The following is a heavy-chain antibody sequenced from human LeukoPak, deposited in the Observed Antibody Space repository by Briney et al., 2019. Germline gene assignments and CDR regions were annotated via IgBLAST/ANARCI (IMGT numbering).Heavy chain of an antibody. CDR2: IHTGGTT. CDR3: ARVWFGYFFQ. CDR1: GFDISYNY. V-gene: IGHV3-53*01. Sequence: GGSLRLFCVASGFDISYNYVGWVRQAPGKGLEWVSVIHTGGTTHYTDSVKGRFTISKDNSNNTVYLQMNSVRVEDTAVYYCARVWFGYFFQWGQGALVTVSS. J-gene: IGHJ4*02. D-gene: IGHD3-10*01.